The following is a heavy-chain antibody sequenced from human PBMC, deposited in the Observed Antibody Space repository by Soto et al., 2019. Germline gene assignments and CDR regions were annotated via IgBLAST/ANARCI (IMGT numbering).Heavy chain of an antibody. Sequence: EVQLVESGGGLVQPGGSLKLSCAASGFTFSGSAMHWVRQASGQGLEWVGRIRSKGNNYATAYGASLKGRFTISRDDSKSTAYLQMNSLNTEDTAVYYCSRQASDFWSGKPQYYMDVWGKGTTVTVSS. V-gene: IGHV3-73*01. CDR1: GFTFSGSA. CDR3: SRQASDFWSGKPQYYMDV. D-gene: IGHD3-3*01. CDR2: IRSKGNNYAT. J-gene: IGHJ6*03.